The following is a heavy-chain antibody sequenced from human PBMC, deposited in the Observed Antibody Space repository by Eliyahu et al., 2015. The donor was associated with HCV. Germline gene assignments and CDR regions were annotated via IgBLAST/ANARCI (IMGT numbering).Heavy chain of an antibody. D-gene: IGHD1-26*01. CDR3: TREFERSRRLVGDNLITYFDS. CDR2: ITPLLDLR. J-gene: IGHJ4*02. V-gene: IGHV1-69*04. Sequence: QVQLVQSGPEVRKPGSSVKVSCKSSGDIFNSYAISWVRQAPGQGLEWMGRITPLLDLRKYAQKFQGRVTFTADKSTDTAYMELIGLTTEDTAMYYCTREFERSRRLVGDNLITYFDSWGQGTLITVSS. CDR1: GDIFNSYA.